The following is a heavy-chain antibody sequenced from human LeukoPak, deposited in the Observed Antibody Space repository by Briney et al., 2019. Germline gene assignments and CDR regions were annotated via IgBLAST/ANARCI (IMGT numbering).Heavy chain of an antibody. J-gene: IGHJ4*02. CDR2: INHSGST. Sequence: SETLSLTCAVYGGSFSGYQWSWIRQPPGKGLEWIGEINHSGSTNYNPSLKSRVTISVDTSKNQFSLKLRSVTVADTAMYYCASRGNGYSYYFNSWGQGTLVTVSS. D-gene: IGHD5-24*01. CDR1: GGSFSGYQ. V-gene: IGHV4-34*01. CDR3: ASRGNGYSYYFNS.